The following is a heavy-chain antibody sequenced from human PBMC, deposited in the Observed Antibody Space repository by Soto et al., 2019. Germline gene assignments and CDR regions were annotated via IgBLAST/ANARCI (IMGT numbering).Heavy chain of an antibody. CDR1: GGSISSGGYY. V-gene: IGHV4-31*03. CDR3: AGGNVLRYFDSFPSDY. D-gene: IGHD3-9*01. CDR2: IYYSGST. Sequence: SETLSLTCTVSGGSISSGGYYWSWIRQHPGKGLEWIGYIYYSGSTYYNPSLKSRVTISVDTSKNQFSLKLSSVTAADTAVYYCAGGNVLRYFDSFPSDYWGQGTLVTVSS. J-gene: IGHJ4*02.